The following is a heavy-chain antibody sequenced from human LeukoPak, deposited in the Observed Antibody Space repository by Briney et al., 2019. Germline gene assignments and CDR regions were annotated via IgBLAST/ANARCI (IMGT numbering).Heavy chain of an antibody. J-gene: IGHJ3*02. Sequence: SGPTLVEPTQTLTLTCTFSGSSLSTSGVGVGWIRQPPGKALEWLALIYWNDDKRYSPSLKSRLTITKDTSKNQVVLTMTNMDPVDTATYYCAHRRWREDFWSGYSNAFDIWGQGTMVTVSS. D-gene: IGHD3-3*01. CDR2: IYWNDDK. V-gene: IGHV2-5*01. CDR1: GSSLSTSGVG. CDR3: AHRRWREDFWSGYSNAFDI.